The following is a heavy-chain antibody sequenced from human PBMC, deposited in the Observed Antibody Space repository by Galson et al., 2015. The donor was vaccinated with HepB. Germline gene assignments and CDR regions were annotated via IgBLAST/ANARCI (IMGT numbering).Heavy chain of an antibody. V-gene: IGHV3-33*01. Sequence: SLRLSCAASGFTFSKYGMHWVRQAPGKGLEWVAVIWYDESNQYYADSVKGRFTISRDNSKNTLYPQMNSLRAEDTAVYYYARPSAYCSSSACSGARPLHLYYYYGLNAWGQGTTVTVSS. CDR2: IWYDESNQ. J-gene: IGHJ6*02. CDR1: GFTFSKYG. D-gene: IGHD2-2*01. CDR3: ARPSAYCSSSACSGARPLHLYYYYGLNA.